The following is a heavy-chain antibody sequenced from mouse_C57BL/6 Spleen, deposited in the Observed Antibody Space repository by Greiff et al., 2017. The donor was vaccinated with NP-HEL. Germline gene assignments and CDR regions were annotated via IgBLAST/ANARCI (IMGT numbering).Heavy chain of an antibody. CDR2: INPGSGGT. J-gene: IGHJ2*01. V-gene: IGHV1-54*01. Sequence: LVESGAELVRPGTSVKVSCKASGYAFTNYLIEWVKQRPGQGLEWIGVINPGSGGTNYNEKFKGKATLTADKSSSTAYMQLSSLTSEDSAVYFCARGGSYFDYWGQGTTLTVSS. CDR1: GYAFTNYL. CDR3: ARGGSYFDY.